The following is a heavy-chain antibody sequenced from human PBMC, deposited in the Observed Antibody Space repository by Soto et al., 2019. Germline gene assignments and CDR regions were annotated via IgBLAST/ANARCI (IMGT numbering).Heavy chain of an antibody. CDR1: GFTFNNYG. CDR2: ISYHGRHK. Sequence: GGSLRLSCAASGFTFNNYGMHWAGQARGKGLEWVAVISYHGRHKYYADSVKGRFSISRDTSDNTLYLQMNSLRPEDTAVYYCAKGLGGLLWLDGMDVWGQGTPVTVSS. CDR3: AKGLGGLLWLDGMDV. D-gene: IGHD3-16*01. J-gene: IGHJ6*02. V-gene: IGHV3-30*18.